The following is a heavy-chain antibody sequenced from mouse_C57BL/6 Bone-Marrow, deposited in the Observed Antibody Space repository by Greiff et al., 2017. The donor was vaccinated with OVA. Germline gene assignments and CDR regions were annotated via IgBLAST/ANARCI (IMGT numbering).Heavy chain of an antibody. D-gene: IGHD2-1*01. Sequence: DVKLVESGGGLVKPGGSLKLSCAASGFTFSSYAMSWVRQTPEKRLEWVATISDGGSYTYYPDNVKGRFTISRDNAKNNLYLQMSHLKSEDTAMYYCARDCYGTFAYWGQGTLVTVSA. V-gene: IGHV5-4*01. J-gene: IGHJ3*01. CDR3: ARDCYGTFAY. CDR1: GFTFSSYA. CDR2: ISDGGSYT.